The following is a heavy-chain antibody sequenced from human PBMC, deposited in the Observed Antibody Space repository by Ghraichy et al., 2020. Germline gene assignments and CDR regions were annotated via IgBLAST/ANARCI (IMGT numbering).Heavy chain of an antibody. CDR1: GDSISNSAYY. J-gene: IGHJ2*01. CDR3: ARHSPRYYDSSRPRSWFAP. Sequence: SETLSLTCTVSGDSISNSAYYWAWIRQPPGQGLEWIGSIFYGGNTYYNPSLESRVTISVDTSKDQFFLKLSSVTVADTALYYCARHSPRYYDSSRPRSWFAPWGRGTLVTVSS. D-gene: IGHD3-22*01. V-gene: IGHV4-39*01. CDR2: IFYGGNT.